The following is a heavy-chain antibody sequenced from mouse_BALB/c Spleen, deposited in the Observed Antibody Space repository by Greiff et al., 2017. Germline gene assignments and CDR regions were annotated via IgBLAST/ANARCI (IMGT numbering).Heavy chain of an antibody. V-gene: IGHV2-9*02. D-gene: IGHD2-14*01. J-gene: IGHJ3*01. CDR2: IWAGGST. CDR1: GFSLTSYG. CDR3: ARVGRYDETY. Sequence: VKLMESGPGLVAPSQSLSITCTVSGFSLTSYGVHWVRQPPGKGLEWLGVIWAGGSTNYNSALMSRLSISKDNSKSQVFLKMNSLQTDDTAMYYCARVGRYDETYWGQGTLVTVSA.